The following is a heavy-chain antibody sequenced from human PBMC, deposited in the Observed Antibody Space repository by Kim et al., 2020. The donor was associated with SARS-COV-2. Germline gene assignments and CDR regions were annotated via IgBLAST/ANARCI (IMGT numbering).Heavy chain of an antibody. D-gene: IGHD6-13*01. Sequence: DPGKGRFTSSGETSKNTLYLQMNSLRAEDTAVYYCAKDWRYSSSSHAFGMWGQGTMVTVSS. J-gene: IGHJ3*02. CDR3: AKDWRYSSSSHAFGM. V-gene: IGHV3-23*01.